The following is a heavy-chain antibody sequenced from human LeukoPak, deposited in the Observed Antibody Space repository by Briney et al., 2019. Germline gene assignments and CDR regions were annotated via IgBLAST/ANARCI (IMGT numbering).Heavy chain of an antibody. J-gene: IGHJ5*02. Sequence: SVTVSFTASGGTFSIYAISWVRQAPGQGLEWMGGIIPIFGTANYAQKFQGRVTITADESTSTAYMELSCLRSEDTAVYYCARGRGGYCSGGSCYPTSYNWFDPWGQGTLVTVSS. V-gene: IGHV1-69*13. CDR1: GGTFSIYA. D-gene: IGHD2-15*01. CDR3: ARGRGGYCSGGSCYPTSYNWFDP. CDR2: IIPIFGTA.